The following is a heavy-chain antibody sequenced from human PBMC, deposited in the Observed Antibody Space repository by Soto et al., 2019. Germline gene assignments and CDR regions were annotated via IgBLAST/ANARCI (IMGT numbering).Heavy chain of an antibody. J-gene: IGHJ4*02. D-gene: IGHD3-3*01. CDR1: GGSFSGYY. CDR2: INHSGST. Sequence: PSETPSLTCAVYGGSFSGYYWSWIRQPPGKGLEWIGEINHSGSTNYNPSLKSRVTISVDTSKNQFSLKLSSVTAADTAVYYCARGLTGLRFLEWLLYGYYFDYWGQGTLVTVSS. CDR3: ARGLTGLRFLEWLLYGYYFDY. V-gene: IGHV4-34*01.